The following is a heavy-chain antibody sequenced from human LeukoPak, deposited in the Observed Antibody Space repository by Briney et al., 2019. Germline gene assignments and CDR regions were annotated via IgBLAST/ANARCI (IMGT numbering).Heavy chain of an antibody. CDR2: IYHSGST. V-gene: IGHV4-38-2*02. D-gene: IGHD3-10*01. J-gene: IGHJ4*02. CDR1: GYSISSGYY. CDR3: ARDQATRGDYYGSGSPAFFDY. Sequence: SEALSLTCTVSGYSISSGYYWGWIRQPPGKGLEWIGSIYHSGSTYYNPSLKSRVTISVDTSKNQFSLKLSSVTAADTAVYYCARDQATRGDYYGSGSPAFFDYWGQGSLVTVSS.